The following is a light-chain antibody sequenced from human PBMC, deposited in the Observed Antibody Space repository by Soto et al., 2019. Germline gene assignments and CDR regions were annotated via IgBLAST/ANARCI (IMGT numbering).Light chain of an antibody. Sequence: QSALTQPASVSGSPGQSITISCTGTSSDVGSYKLVSWYQQHPGKAPKLMIYEVSKRPSGVSNRFSGSKSGNTASLTISGLQAEDEADYYCCSYAGSSTDVFGGGTQLTVL. CDR3: CSYAGSSTDV. J-gene: IGLJ7*01. V-gene: IGLV2-23*02. CDR1: SSDVGSYKL. CDR2: EVS.